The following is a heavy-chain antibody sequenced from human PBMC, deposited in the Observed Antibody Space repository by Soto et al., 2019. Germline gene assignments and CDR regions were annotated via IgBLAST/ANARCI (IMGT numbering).Heavy chain of an antibody. Sequence: QITLKESGPTLVKPTQTLTLTCTFSGFSLSTSGVGVGWIRQPPGKALEWLALIYWDDDKRYSPSLKSRLTITKDTSKNQVVLTMTNMDPVDTATYYCAHTGRVDGPHRYYYYGMDLWGQGTTVTVSS. V-gene: IGHV2-5*02. CDR2: IYWDDDK. D-gene: IGHD2-8*02. J-gene: IGHJ6*02. CDR3: AHTGRVDGPHRYYYYGMDL. CDR1: GFSLSTSGVG.